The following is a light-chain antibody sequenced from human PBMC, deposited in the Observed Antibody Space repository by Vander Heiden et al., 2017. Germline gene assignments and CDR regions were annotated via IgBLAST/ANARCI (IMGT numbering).Light chain of an antibody. Sequence: ESVLAQSPGTLSLSPGERATLSCRASQSVPSRYLAWYQQKPGQAPRLLIFGTSTRATGIPDRFSGSGSGTDFTLTISRLEPEDFAVYYCQQDCRSLPFTFGHGTKVDIK. CDR2: GTS. CDR1: QSVPSRY. CDR3: QQDCRSLPFT. V-gene: IGKV3-20*01. J-gene: IGKJ3*01.